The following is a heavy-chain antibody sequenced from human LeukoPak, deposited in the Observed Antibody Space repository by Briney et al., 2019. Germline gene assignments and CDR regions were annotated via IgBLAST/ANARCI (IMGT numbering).Heavy chain of an antibody. CDR1: GFTFISYW. CDR2: INQDGSEK. CDR3: ARAVVGSTGKYYYYYMDV. V-gene: IGHV3-7*01. D-gene: IGHD1-26*01. J-gene: IGHJ6*03. Sequence: GGPLRLSCAASGFTFISYWMNWVRQAPGKGLEWVANINQDGSEKYYVDSVKGRFTISRDNAKNSLYLQMNSLRVEDTAVYYCARAVVGSTGKYYYYYMDVWGKGTTVTVSS.